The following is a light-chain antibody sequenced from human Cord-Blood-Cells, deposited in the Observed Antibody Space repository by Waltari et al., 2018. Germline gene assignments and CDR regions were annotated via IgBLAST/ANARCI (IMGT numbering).Light chain of an antibody. Sequence: QSALTQPASVSGSPGQSITISCTGTSSDVGGYNYVSWYQQHPGKAPKPRIYDVTKRPSGVSNPFSGSKSGSTASLTISGLQAEDEADYYCSSYTSSSTVVFGGGTKLTVL. V-gene: IGLV2-14*01. CDR2: DVT. CDR1: SSDVGGYNY. J-gene: IGLJ2*01. CDR3: SSYTSSSTVV.